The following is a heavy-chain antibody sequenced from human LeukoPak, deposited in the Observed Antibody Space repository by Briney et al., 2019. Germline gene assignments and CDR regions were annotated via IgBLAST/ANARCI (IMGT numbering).Heavy chain of an antibody. V-gene: IGHV1-18*01. CDR3: ARDPDCSGGRRYSWGNGMDV. J-gene: IGHJ6*02. Sequence: ASVKVSCKASGYTFTSYGISWVRQAPGQGLEWMGWISTYNGNTNYAQKFQGRVTMTTDTSTSTAYMELRSLRSDDTAVYYCARDPDCSGGRRYSWGNGMDVWGQGTTVTVSS. D-gene: IGHD2-15*01. CDR2: ISTYNGNT. CDR1: GYTFTSYG.